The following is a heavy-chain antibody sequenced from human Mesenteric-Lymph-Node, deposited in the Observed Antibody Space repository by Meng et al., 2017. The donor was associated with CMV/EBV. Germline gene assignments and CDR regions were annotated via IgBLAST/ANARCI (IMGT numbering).Heavy chain of an antibody. CDR1: GFTFTYYW. V-gene: IGHV3-7*02. J-gene: IGHJ4*02. CDR3: TRVGEEVATNKYLDC. D-gene: IGHD3-16*01. Sequence: GGSLRLSCAASGFTFTYYWMSWVRQAPGKGLEWVANINQNRGEKYYVDSVKGRFTITRDNDKNSLYLQMNSMRAEDRAVYYCTRVGEEVATNKYLDCWGQGILVTVSS. CDR2: INQNRGEK.